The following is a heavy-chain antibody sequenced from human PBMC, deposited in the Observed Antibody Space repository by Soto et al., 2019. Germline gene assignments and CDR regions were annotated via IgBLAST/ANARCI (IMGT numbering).Heavy chain of an antibody. V-gene: IGHV1-18*04. CDR3: ARDRIKWYYDQSYYYKYGMDV. D-gene: IGHD1-7*01. Sequence: ASVKVSCKASGYTFASYGISWVRQAPGQGLEWMGWISTYIGNTKHAKRVQGRVTMTTDTSTTTAYMELRSLRSDDTAVYYCARDRIKWYYDQSYYYKYGMDVWGQGTTVTVSS. CDR2: ISTYIGNT. CDR1: GYTFASYG. J-gene: IGHJ6*02.